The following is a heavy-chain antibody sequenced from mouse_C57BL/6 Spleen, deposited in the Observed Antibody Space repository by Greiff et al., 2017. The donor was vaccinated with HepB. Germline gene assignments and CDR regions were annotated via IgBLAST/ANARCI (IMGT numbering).Heavy chain of an antibody. Sequence: EVKVLESGGDLVKPGGSLKLSCAASGFTFSSYGMSWVRQTPDKRLEWVATISSGGSYTYYPDSVKGRFTISRDNAKNTLYLQMSSLKSEDTAMYYCARLGDGNPFAYWGQGTLVTVSA. CDR3: ARLGDGNPFAY. CDR2: ISSGGSYT. J-gene: IGHJ3*01. CDR1: GFTFSSYG. D-gene: IGHD2-1*01. V-gene: IGHV5-6*01.